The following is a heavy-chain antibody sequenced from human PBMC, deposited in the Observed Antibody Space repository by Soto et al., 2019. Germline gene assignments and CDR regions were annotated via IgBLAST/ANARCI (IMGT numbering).Heavy chain of an antibody. J-gene: IGHJ4*02. D-gene: IGHD5-18*01. CDR2: ISGSGDGT. V-gene: IGHV3-23*01. CDR1: GFTFSSFA. Sequence: GGSLRLSCAASGFTFSSFALSWVRQAPGKGLEWVSAISGSGDGTDYADSVKGRFTISRDNSKNTLYLQMNSLRAEDTAVYYCAGPGYISQDYWGQGALVTVSS. CDR3: AGPGYISQDY.